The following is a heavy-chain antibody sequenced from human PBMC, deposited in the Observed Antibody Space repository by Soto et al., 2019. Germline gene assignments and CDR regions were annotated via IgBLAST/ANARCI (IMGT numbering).Heavy chain of an antibody. J-gene: IGHJ1*01. Sequence: QVQLVESGGGVVQPGRSLRLSCAASGFTFSSYGMHWVRQAPGNGLEGVAVISYDGSNKYYADSVKGRFTISRDNSKNTLYLQMNSLRAEDTAVYYCAKDPTGGTPPGPIEYFQHWGQGTLVTVAS. D-gene: IGHD2-15*01. CDR1: GFTFSSYG. CDR2: ISYDGSNK. CDR3: AKDPTGGTPPGPIEYFQH. V-gene: IGHV3-30*18.